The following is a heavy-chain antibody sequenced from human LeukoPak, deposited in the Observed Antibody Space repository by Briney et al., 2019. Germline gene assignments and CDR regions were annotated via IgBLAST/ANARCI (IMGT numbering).Heavy chain of an antibody. V-gene: IGHV1-18*01. D-gene: IGHD3-22*01. CDR2: ISAYNGNT. CDR1: GYTFTSYG. J-gene: IGHJ4*02. Sequence: GASVKVSCKASGYTFTSYGISWVRQALGQGLEWMGWISAYNGNTNYAQKLQGRVTMTTDTSTSTAYMELRSLRSDDTAVYYCARWADDSSGYYYYFDYWGQGTLVTVSS. CDR3: ARWADDSSGYYYYFDY.